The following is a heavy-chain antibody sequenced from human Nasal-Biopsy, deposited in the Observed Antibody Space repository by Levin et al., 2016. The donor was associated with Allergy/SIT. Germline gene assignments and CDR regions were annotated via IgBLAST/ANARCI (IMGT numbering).Heavy chain of an antibody. V-gene: IGHV4-39*01. D-gene: IGHD5-24*01. J-gene: IGHJ4*02. CDR2: IYYSGST. CDR1: GGSISSSSYY. Sequence: SETLSLTCTVSGGSISSSSYYWGWIRQPPGKGLEWIGSIYYSGSTYYNPSLKSRVTISVDTSKNQFSLKLSSVTAADTAVYYCARPERPTMTRDGFDYWGQGTLVTVSS. CDR3: ARPERPTMTRDGFDY.